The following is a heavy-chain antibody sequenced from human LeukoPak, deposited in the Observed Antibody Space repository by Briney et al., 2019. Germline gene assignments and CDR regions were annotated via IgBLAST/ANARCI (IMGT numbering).Heavy chain of an antibody. D-gene: IGHD6-25*01. CDR1: GFTFSRYD. J-gene: IGHJ3*02. Sequence: GGSLRLSCAASGFTFSRYDMHWVRQGTGKGLEWVSAIDTAGDTYYPGSVKGRFTISRENAKNSLYLQMNSLRAEDTAVYYCARVLTARSGGYDAFDIWGQGTMVTVSS. CDR2: IDTAGDT. V-gene: IGHV3-13*01. CDR3: ARVLTARSGGYDAFDI.